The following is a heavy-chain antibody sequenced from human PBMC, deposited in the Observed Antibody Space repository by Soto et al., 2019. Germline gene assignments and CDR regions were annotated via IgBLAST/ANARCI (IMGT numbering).Heavy chain of an antibody. CDR3: ARPGSSSGGNYYYGMDV. CDR1: GYTFTSYG. CDR2: ISAYNGNT. J-gene: IGHJ6*02. Sequence: ASVNVSCKASGYTFTSYGISWVRQAPGQGLEWMGWISAYNGNTNYAQKLQGHVTISADKSISTAYMQWSSLKASDTAMYYCARPGSSSGGNYYYGMDVWGQGTTVTVSS. D-gene: IGHD6-6*01. V-gene: IGHV1-18*04.